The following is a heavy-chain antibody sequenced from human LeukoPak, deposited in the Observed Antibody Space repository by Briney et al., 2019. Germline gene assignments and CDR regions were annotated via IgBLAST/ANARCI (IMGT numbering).Heavy chain of an antibody. Sequence: PGGSLRLSCAASGFTFSDYYMSWIRQAPGKGLEWVSYISSSGSTIYYADSVKGRFTISRDNAKNSLYLQMNSLRAEDTAVYYCARPTYCGSDCYFNFDYWGQGTLVTVSS. CDR2: ISSSGSTI. CDR1: GFTFSDYY. J-gene: IGHJ4*02. D-gene: IGHD2-21*02. CDR3: ARPTYCGSDCYFNFDY. V-gene: IGHV3-11*01.